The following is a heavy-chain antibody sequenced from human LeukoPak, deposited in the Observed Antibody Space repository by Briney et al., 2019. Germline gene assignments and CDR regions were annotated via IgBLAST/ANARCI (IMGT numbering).Heavy chain of an antibody. CDR1: GFTFSSYA. V-gene: IGHV3-23*01. CDR2: ISGSGGST. Sequence: PGGSLRLSCAASGFTFSSYAMSWVRQPPGKGLEWVSAISGSGGSTYYAASVKGRFTISRDKYKNTLDLQMSILRADATAVYYCANGGRRYSYGYFDHWGQGTLVTVSS. CDR3: ANGGRRYSYGYFDH. J-gene: IGHJ4*02. D-gene: IGHD5-18*01.